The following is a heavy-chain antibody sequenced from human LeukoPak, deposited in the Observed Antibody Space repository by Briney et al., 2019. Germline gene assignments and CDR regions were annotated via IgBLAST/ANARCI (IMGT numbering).Heavy chain of an antibody. D-gene: IGHD5-12*01. CDR1: GFTFSSYS. J-gene: IGHJ4*02. Sequence: GGSLRLSCAASGFTFSSYSMNWVRQAPGKGLEWVSFISSSSSYIYYADSVKGRFTISRDNAKNSLYLQMNSLRAEDTAVYYCARGLATNYFDYWGQGTLVTVSS. CDR3: ARGLATNYFDY. CDR2: ISSSSSYI. V-gene: IGHV3-21*01.